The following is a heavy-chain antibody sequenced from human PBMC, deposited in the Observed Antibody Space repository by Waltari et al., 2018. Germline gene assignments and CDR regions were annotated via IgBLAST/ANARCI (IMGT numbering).Heavy chain of an antibody. CDR3: ARDLHNNGNAFDI. V-gene: IGHV3-30*01. J-gene: IGHJ3*02. D-gene: IGHD1-20*01. Sequence: SVEGRFTISRDNSKNTLYLQMIGLRAEDTAVYYCARDLHNNGNAFDIWGQGTMVTVSS.